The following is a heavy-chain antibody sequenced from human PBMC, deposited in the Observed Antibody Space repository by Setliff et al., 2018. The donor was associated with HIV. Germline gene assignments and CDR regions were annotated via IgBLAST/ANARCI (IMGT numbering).Heavy chain of an antibody. J-gene: IGHJ6*03. CDR3: ARRRSPPSGFYSKYYMDV. D-gene: IGHD3-22*01. V-gene: IGHV4-59*08. Sequence: SETLSLTCIVSGGSIGSYYWSWIRQSPGKGLEWIGYVYYTGSTNYNPSLKSRVTIGVDTSKNQFSLKLTSVTAADTAIYYCARRRSPPSGFYSKYYMDVWGKGTTVTVSS. CDR1: GGSIGSYY. CDR2: VYYTGST.